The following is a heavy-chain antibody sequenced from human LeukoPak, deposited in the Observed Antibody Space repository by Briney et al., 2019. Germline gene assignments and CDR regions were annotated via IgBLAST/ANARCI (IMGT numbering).Heavy chain of an antibody. CDR3: ARDRESIQLFDY. Sequence: ASVKVSCKASGYTFTGYYMHWVRQAPGQGPEWMGWINPNSGGTNYAQKFQGRVTMTRDTSISTAYMELSRLRSDDTAVYYCARDRESIQLFDYWGQGTLVTVSS. CDR2: INPNSGGT. CDR1: GYTFTGYY. J-gene: IGHJ4*02. V-gene: IGHV1-2*02. D-gene: IGHD5-24*01.